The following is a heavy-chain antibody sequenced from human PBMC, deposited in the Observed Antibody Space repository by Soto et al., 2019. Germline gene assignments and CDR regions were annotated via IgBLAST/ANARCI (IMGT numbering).Heavy chain of an antibody. V-gene: IGHV3-23*01. D-gene: IGHD3-22*01. J-gene: IGHJ4*02. CDR2: ISGSGGST. Sequence: GGSLRLSCAASGFTFSSYAMSWVRQAPGKGLEWVSAISGSGGSTYYADSVKGRFTISRDNSKNTLYLQMNSLRAEDTAVYYCAKDQYFDSSGYSGGLFDYWGQGTLVTVSS. CDR1: GFTFSSYA. CDR3: AKDQYFDSSGYSGGLFDY.